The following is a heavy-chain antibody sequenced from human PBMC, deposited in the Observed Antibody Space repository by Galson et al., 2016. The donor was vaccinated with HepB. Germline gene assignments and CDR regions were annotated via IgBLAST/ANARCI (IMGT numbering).Heavy chain of an antibody. Sequence: SLRLSCAASGFTFSNYAMSWVRQAPGKGLEWVSAIGGSSGATHYADSVKGRVAISRDNSKNTLHLQMNSLRAEDTAIYYCAKYRGFDWKYFFGSWGQGTLVTVSS. CDR3: AKYRGFDWKYFFGS. CDR2: IGGSSGAT. CDR1: GFTFSNYA. J-gene: IGHJ4*01. V-gene: IGHV3-23*01. D-gene: IGHD5-12*01.